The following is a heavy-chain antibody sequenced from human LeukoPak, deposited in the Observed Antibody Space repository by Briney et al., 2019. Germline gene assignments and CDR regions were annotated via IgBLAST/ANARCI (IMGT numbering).Heavy chain of an antibody. CDR2: ISSNGSTI. V-gene: IGHV3-48*03. J-gene: IGHJ4*02. CDR3: AMRGDY. Sequence: PGGSLRLSCAASGFTFSRYQMNWVRHAPGRGLEWVSYISSNGSTIYYADSVTGRFTISRDNAKNSLYLQMDSLRAEDTAAYYCAMRGDYWGQGTLVTVSS. CDR1: GFTFSRYQ.